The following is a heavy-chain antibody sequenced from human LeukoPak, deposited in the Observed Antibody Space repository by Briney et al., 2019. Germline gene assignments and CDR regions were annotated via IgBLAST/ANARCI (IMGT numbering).Heavy chain of an antibody. D-gene: IGHD4-17*01. Sequence: GRSLRLSCAASGFTFSGYWMSWVRQAPGKGLEWVANIKQDGSEKYYVDSMKGRFSISRDNAKNSLYLQMNSLRAEDTAVYYCARRPNGDYPPDYWGQGTLVTVSS. CDR2: IKQDGSEK. V-gene: IGHV3-7*01. CDR1: GFTFSGYW. J-gene: IGHJ4*02. CDR3: ARRPNGDYPPDY.